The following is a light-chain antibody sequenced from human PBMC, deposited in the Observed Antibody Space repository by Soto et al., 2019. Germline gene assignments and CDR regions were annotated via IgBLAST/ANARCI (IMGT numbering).Light chain of an antibody. Sequence: DIQMTQSPSPLSASVGDRVTITCRASQTISTYLNWYQQKPGKAPTLFIYGASSLQSGVPSRFSGSGSGTDFTLTISSLQPEDFGTYYCQQSFSTHRTWGEGTKVE. J-gene: IGKJ1*01. CDR3: QQSFSTHRT. V-gene: IGKV1-39*01. CDR2: GAS. CDR1: QTISTY.